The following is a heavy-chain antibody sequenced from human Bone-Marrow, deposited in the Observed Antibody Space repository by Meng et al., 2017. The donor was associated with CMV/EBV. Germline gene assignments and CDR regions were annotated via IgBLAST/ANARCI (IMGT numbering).Heavy chain of an antibody. V-gene: IGHV1-2*02. D-gene: IGHD3-3*01. CDR2: INPNSGGT. CDR1: GYTFTGYY. J-gene: IGHJ6*02. Sequence: ASVKVSCKASGYTFTGYYMHWVRQAPGQGLEWMGWINPNSGGTNYAQKFQGRVTMTRDTSISTAYMELSSLRSEDTAVYYCAADRSRFWSGYYRDGMDVWGQGTTVTVSS. CDR3: AADRSRFWSGYYRDGMDV.